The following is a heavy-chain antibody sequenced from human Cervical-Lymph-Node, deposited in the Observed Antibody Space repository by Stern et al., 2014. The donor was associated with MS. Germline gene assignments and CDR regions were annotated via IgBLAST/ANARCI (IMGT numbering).Heavy chain of an antibody. J-gene: IGHJ4*02. D-gene: IGHD6-19*01. CDR1: GFTFDDYA. Sequence: EVQLVESGGGLVQPGRSLRLSCAASGFTFDDYAMHWVRQAPGKGLEWVSGISWNSGSIGYADSVKGRFTISRDNAKNSLYLQMNSLRAEDTALYYCAKDIGQWLVGGYYFDYWGQGTLVTVSS. V-gene: IGHV3-9*01. CDR3: AKDIGQWLVGGYYFDY. CDR2: ISWNSGSI.